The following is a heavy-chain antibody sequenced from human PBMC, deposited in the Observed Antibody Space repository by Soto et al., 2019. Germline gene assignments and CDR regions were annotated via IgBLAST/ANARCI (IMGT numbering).Heavy chain of an antibody. Sequence: PGEALKISCKGSGYSFTNYCIAWVLQIPGKGLDWMGIIYNGDSDKRYSPSFQGQVTISADKSISTDYLKWSSMKASDTAMYYCARLGWSYYYGMDVWGQGTTVTVSS. V-gene: IGHV5-51*01. CDR2: IYNGDSDK. J-gene: IGHJ6*02. CDR1: GYSFTNYC. CDR3: ARLGWSYYYGMDV.